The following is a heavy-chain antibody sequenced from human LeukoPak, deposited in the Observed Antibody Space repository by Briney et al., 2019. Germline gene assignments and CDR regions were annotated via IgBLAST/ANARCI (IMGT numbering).Heavy chain of an antibody. J-gene: IGHJ4*02. CDR3: AVLRSLDY. D-gene: IGHD3-3*01. V-gene: IGHV3-7*01. Sequence: GGSLRLSRAASGFIFSRFWMSWVRQAPGKGPEWVANINQDGSEKHYVDSVKGRFTISRDNAKNSVYLQMNSLRAEDTAVYYCAVLRSLDYWGQGTLVTVSS. CDR2: INQDGSEK. CDR1: GFIFSRFW.